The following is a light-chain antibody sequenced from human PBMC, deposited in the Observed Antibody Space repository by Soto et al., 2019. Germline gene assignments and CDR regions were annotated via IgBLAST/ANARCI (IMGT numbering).Light chain of an antibody. Sequence: EILLTQSPSTLSLSPGEGVTLSCRASQSVTVNSLAWYQQKPGQAPRLLIYAASTRASAVPDRFTGSGSGTDFDLTISRLEPEDFGVYYCQQYGDSPLTSGPGTKVDIK. V-gene: IGKV3-20*01. CDR2: AAS. CDR1: QSVTVNS. CDR3: QQYGDSPLT. J-gene: IGKJ3*01.